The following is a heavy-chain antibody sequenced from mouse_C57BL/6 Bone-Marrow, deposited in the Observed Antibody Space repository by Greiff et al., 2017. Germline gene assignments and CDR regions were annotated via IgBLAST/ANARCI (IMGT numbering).Heavy chain of an antibody. CDR2: IHPNSGST. CDR3: ARSPDYYGSSYDWYFDV. D-gene: IGHD1-1*01. V-gene: IGHV1-64*01. J-gene: IGHJ1*03. CDR1: GYTFTSYW. Sequence: QVQLQQPGAELVKPGASVKLSCKASGYTFTSYWMHWVKQRPGQGLEWIGMIHPNSGSTNYNEKFKSKATLTVDKSSSTAYMQLSSLTSEDSAVYYCARSPDYYGSSYDWYFDVWGTGTTVTVSS.